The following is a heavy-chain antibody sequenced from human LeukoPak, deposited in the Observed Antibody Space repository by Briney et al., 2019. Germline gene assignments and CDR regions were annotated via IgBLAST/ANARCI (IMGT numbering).Heavy chain of an antibody. CDR2: IYYSGST. D-gene: IGHD2-21*02. V-gene: IGHV4-39*01. CDR1: GGSISSSSYY. Sequence: SETLSLTCTVSGGSISSSSYYWGWIRQPPGKGLEWIGSIYYSGSTYYNPSLKSRVTISVDTSKNQSSLKLSSVTAADTAVYYCARPRAYCGGDCYPNNWFDPWGQGTLVTVSS. CDR3: ARPRAYCGGDCYPNNWFDP. J-gene: IGHJ5*02.